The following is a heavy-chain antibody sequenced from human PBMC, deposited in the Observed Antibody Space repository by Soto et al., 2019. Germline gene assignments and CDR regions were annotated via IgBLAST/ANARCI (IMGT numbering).Heavy chain of an antibody. CDR3: VHYYEIYAFDI. Sequence: QITLKESGPTLVKPTQTLTLTCTFSGFSLSSSGVGVGWIRQPPGKALEWLALIYWDDDKRYSPSLKSRLTITKDTSKNQVVLTMANIDPVDTATYYCVHYYEIYAFDIWGQETMVTVSS. V-gene: IGHV2-5*02. J-gene: IGHJ3*02. CDR1: GFSLSSSGVG. D-gene: IGHD3-22*01. CDR2: IYWDDDK.